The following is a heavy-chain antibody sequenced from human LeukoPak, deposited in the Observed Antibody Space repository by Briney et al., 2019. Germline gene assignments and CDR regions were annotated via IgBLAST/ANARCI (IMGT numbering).Heavy chain of an antibody. V-gene: IGHV4-34*01. CDR3: ARVRCSSTSCYTGWYFDL. D-gene: IGHD2-2*02. Sequence: SETLSLTCAVYGGSFSGYYWSWIRQPPGKGLEWIGEINHSGSTNYNPSLKSRVTISVDASKNQFSLKLSSVTAADTAVYYCARVRCSSTSCYTGWYFDLWGRGTLVTVSS. CDR2: INHSGST. J-gene: IGHJ2*01. CDR1: GGSFSGYY.